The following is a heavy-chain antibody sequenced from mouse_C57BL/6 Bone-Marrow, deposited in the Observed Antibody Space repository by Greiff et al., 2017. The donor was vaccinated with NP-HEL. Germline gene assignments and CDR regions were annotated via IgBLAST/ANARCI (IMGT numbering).Heavy chain of an antibody. V-gene: IGHV14-3*01. CDR1: GFNIKNTY. J-gene: IGHJ2*01. CDR3: ASPYYYGRRDFDY. D-gene: IGHD1-1*01. CDR2: IDPANGNT. Sequence: EVKVEESVAELVRPGASVKLSCTASGFNIKNTYMHWVKQRPEQGLEWIGRIDPANGNTKYAPKFQGKATITADTSSNTAYLQLSSLTSEDTAIYYCASPYYYGRRDFDYWGQGTTLTVSS.